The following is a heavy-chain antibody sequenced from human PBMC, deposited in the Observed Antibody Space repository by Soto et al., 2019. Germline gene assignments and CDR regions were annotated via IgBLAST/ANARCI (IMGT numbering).Heavy chain of an antibody. CDR3: ARSLKYCSGGSCPTEDY. Sequence: SETLSLTCTVSGGSISSGGYYWSWIRQHPGKGLEWIGYIYYSGSTYYNPSLKSRVTISVDTSKNQFSLKLSSVTAADTAVYYCARSLKYCSGGSCPTEDYWGQGTLVTVSS. D-gene: IGHD2-15*01. V-gene: IGHV4-31*03. CDR2: IYYSGST. CDR1: GGSISSGGYY. J-gene: IGHJ4*02.